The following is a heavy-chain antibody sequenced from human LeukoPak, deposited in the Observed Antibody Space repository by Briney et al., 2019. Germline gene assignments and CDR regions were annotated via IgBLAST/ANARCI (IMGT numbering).Heavy chain of an antibody. CDR2: ISYDGSNK. D-gene: IGHD5-18*01. J-gene: IGHJ4*02. CDR3: ARDRGYGY. Sequence: PGGSLRLSCAASGFTFSSYAMHWVRQAPGKGLEWVAVISYDGSNKYYADSVKGRFTIARDNSKNTLYLQMNSLRAEDTAVYYCARDRGYGYWGQGTLVTVSS. V-gene: IGHV3-30-3*01. CDR1: GFTFSSYA.